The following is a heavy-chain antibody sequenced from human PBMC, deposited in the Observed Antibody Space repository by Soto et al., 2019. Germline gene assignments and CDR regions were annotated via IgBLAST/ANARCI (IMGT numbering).Heavy chain of an antibody. CDR1: GFSLSTSGVG. CDR2: IYWDDDK. D-gene: IGHD4-17*01. Sequence: QITLKESGPTLVKPTQTLTLTCTFSGFSLSTSGVGVGWIRQPPGKALEWLALIYWDDDKRYSPSLKSRLTITKDTSKNQVVLTMTNMDPVDTATYYCARRMTTVTKTSFDYWGQGTLVTVSS. V-gene: IGHV2-5*02. J-gene: IGHJ4*02. CDR3: ARRMTTVTKTSFDY.